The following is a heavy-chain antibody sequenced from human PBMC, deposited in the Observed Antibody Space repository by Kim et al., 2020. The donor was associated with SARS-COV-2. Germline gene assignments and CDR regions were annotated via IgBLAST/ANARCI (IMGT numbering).Heavy chain of an antibody. CDR1: GFTVSDYY. D-gene: IGHD3-16*01. V-gene: IGHV3-11*05. CDR3: ARVGYDYVWGRYRDYYYYYGMDV. CDR2: ISSSSSYT. Sequence: GGSLRLSCAASGFTVSDYYMSWIRQAPGKGLEWVSYISSSSSYTNYADSVKGRFTISRDNAKNSLYLQMNSLRAEDTAGYYCARVGYDYVWGRYRDYYYYYGMDVWGQGTTVTVSS. J-gene: IGHJ6*02.